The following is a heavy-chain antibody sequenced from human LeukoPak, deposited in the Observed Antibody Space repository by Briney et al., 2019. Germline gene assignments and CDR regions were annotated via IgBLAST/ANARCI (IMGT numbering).Heavy chain of an antibody. V-gene: IGHV3-7*03. CDR2: IKQDGSEK. CDR1: GFPFSSYW. D-gene: IGHD3-16*01. Sequence: QPGRSLLLSCAASGFPFSSYWMSWVRPAPGKGLEPVPKIKQDGSEKYYVESVKGRFTISRDNAKNSLYLQMNSLRAEDTAVYYCARDLRGPRDYWGQGTLVTVSS. J-gene: IGHJ4*02. CDR3: ARDLRGPRDY.